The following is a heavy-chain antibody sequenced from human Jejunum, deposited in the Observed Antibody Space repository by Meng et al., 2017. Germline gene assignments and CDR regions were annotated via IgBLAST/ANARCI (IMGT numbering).Heavy chain of an antibody. CDR1: GGSMFDGSITDTNYY. V-gene: IGHV4-39*07. CDR2: IYHSGSV. CDR3: ARPEGDSNYIHKGGFDI. D-gene: IGHD4-11*01. J-gene: IGHJ3*02. Sequence: SETLSLTCTVSGGSMFDGSITDTNYYWGWIRQPPGKGLQWIGSIYHSGSVYYNPSLKSRVTLLADTSKNQFSLRLSSVTAADTAVYYCARPEGDSNYIHKGGFDIWGQGTMVNVSS.